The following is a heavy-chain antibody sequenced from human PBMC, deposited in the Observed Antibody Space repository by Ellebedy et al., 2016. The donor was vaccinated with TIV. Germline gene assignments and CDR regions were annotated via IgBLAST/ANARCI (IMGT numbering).Heavy chain of an antibody. CDR3: ARRSSSSWSGDAFDI. CDR2: IKQDGSEK. V-gene: IGHV3-7*01. CDR1: EFTFSRYW. Sequence: GESMKISCAASEFTFSRYWMSWVRPAPGKGLELVANIKQDGSEKYYVDSVNGRFTISRDKAKNSLYLQMNSLRAEDTAVYYCARRSSSSWSGDAFDIWGQGTMVTVSS. J-gene: IGHJ3*02. D-gene: IGHD6-13*01.